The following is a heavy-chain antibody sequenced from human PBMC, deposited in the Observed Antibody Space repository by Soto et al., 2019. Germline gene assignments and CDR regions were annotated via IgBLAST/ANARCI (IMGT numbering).Heavy chain of an antibody. D-gene: IGHD6-19*01. V-gene: IGHV4-4*02. J-gene: IGHJ4*02. Sequence: QVQLQESGPGLVKPSGTLSLTCAVSGGSISSSNWWSWVRQPQGKGLEWIGEIYHSGITNYNPSLNSRVTIPVDKSKNQFSQKLSSVTAADTAVYYCASTPAVAGTPSFYYWGQGTLVTVSS. CDR3: ASTPAVAGTPSFYY. CDR2: IYHSGIT. CDR1: GGSISSSNW.